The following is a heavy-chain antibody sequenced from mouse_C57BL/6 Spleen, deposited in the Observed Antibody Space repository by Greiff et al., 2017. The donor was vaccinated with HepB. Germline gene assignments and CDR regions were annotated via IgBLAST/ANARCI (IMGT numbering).Heavy chain of an antibody. J-gene: IGHJ4*01. V-gene: IGHV1-39*01. Sequence: EVQLQQSGPELVKPGASVKISCKASGYSFTDYNMNWVKQSNGKSLEWIGVLNPNYGTTSYNQKFQGKATLTVDQSSSTAYMQLNSLTSEDSAVYYCARGGFGVPLAIDYWGQGTSVTVSS. CDR2: LNPNYGTT. CDR3: ARGGFGVPLAIDY. CDR1: GYSFTDYN. D-gene: IGHD2-14*01.